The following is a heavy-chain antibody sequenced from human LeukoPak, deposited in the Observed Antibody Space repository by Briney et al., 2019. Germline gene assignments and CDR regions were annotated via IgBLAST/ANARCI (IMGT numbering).Heavy chain of an antibody. CDR1: GGSFSGYY. J-gene: IGHJ2*01. D-gene: IGHD5-18*01. CDR3: ARLMDTAMVPWYFDL. CDR2: INHSGST. V-gene: IGHV4-34*01. Sequence: SETLSLTCAVYGGSFSGYYWSWIRQSPGKGLEWIGEINHSGSTNYNPSLKSRVTISVDTSKNQFSLKLSSVTAADTAVYYCARLMDTAMVPWYFDLWGRGTLVTVSS.